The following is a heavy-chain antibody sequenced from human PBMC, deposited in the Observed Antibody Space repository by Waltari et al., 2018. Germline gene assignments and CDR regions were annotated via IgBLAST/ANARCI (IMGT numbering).Heavy chain of an antibody. CDR3: ARGLGLETDAFDI. V-gene: IGHV1-2*06. CDR2: INPYSGVT. CDR1: EYTFPGSY. Sequence: QVQLVQSGAEVMKPGASVKASCKASEYTFPGSYMRWVRQAPGQGLEGLGRINPYSGVTNYAQKFQGRVTMTRETSISTAYMELSRHRSNDTAVYDCARGLGLETDAFDIWGQGTMVTVSS. J-gene: IGHJ3*02. D-gene: IGHD1-1*01.